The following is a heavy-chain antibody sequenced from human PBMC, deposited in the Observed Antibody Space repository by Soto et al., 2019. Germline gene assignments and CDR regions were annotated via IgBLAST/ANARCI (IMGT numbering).Heavy chain of an antibody. CDR3: ARRAIYCSGGSCHNYYYYGMDV. J-gene: IGHJ6*02. V-gene: IGHV5-10-1*01. CDR1: GYSFTSYW. Sequence: GESLKISCKGSGYSFTSYWISWVRQMPGKGLEWMGRIDPSDSCTNYSPSFQGHVTISADKSISTAYLQWSSLKASDTAMYYCARRAIYCSGGSCHNYYYYGMDVWGQGTTVTVSS. D-gene: IGHD2-15*01. CDR2: IDPSDSCT.